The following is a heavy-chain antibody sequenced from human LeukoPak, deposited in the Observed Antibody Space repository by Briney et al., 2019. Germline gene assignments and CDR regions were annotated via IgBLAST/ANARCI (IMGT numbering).Heavy chain of an antibody. Sequence: QPGGSLRLSCAASGFTFSSYAMSWVRQAPGKGLEWVSYISSSGSTIYYADSVKGRFTISRDNAKNSLYLQMNSLRAEDTAVYYCAREGGSGTFDYWGQGTLVTVSS. J-gene: IGHJ4*02. CDR1: GFTFSSYA. CDR2: ISSSGSTI. CDR3: AREGGSGTFDY. V-gene: IGHV3-48*04. D-gene: IGHD1-1*01.